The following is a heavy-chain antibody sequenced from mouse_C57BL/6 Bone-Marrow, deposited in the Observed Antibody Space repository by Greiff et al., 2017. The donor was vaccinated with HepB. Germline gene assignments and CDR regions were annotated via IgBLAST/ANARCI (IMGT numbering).Heavy chain of an antibody. J-gene: IGHJ3*01. Sequence: QVQLQQPGAELVKPGASVKLSCKASGYTFTSYWMHWVKQRPGQGLEWIGMIHPNSGSTNYNEKFKSKATLTVDKSTSTAYMQLSSLTSEDSAVYYCARKGLLPFAYWGQGTLVTVSA. V-gene: IGHV1-64*01. CDR1: GYTFTSYW. CDR2: IHPNSGST. D-gene: IGHD2-3*01. CDR3: ARKGLLPFAY.